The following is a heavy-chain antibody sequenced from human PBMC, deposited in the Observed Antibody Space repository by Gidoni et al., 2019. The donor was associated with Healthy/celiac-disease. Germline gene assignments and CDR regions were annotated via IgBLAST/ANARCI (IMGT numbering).Heavy chain of an antibody. J-gene: IGHJ4*02. CDR3: ARGDGYFDY. D-gene: IGHD3-16*01. V-gene: IGHV3-64*01. CDR1: GFTFSSYA. CDR2: ISSNGGST. Sequence: EVQLVASGGGLVQPGGSLRLSCAASGFTFSSYAMHWVRQAPGKGLEYVSAISSNGGSTYDANSVKGRFTISRDNSKNTLYLQMGSLRAEDMAVYYCARGDGYFDYWGQGTLVTVSS.